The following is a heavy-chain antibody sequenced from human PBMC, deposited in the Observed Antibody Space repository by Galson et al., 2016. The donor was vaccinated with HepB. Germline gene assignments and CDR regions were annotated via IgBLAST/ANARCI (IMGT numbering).Heavy chain of an antibody. Sequence: QSGAEVKRPGESLKISCKVSGYSFPSFWIGWVRQMPGKGLESIGVIYPRDSDTRYNPSLQGQVTISADKSLSTTFLQWSSLKASDTAIYYCAKPRRGRDAFDIWGQGTMVTV. J-gene: IGHJ3*02. CDR3: AKPRRGRDAFDI. CDR2: IYPRDSDT. CDR1: GYSFPSFW. V-gene: IGHV5-51*01.